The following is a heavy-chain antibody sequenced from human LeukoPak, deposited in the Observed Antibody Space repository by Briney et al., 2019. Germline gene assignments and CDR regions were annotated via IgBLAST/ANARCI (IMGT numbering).Heavy chain of an antibody. Sequence: VKXSCKAXXXXXXXXXMHXXRXAXGXXLXXXXXXXAGNGNTKYSQKFQGRVTITRDTSASTAYMELSSLRSEDTAVYYCASLYFDHDSSGPDAFDIWGQGTMVTVSS. CDR2: XXAGNGNT. CDR3: ASLYFDHDSSGPDAFDI. J-gene: IGHJ3*02. CDR1: XXXXXXXX. D-gene: IGHD3-22*01. V-gene: IGHV1-3*01.